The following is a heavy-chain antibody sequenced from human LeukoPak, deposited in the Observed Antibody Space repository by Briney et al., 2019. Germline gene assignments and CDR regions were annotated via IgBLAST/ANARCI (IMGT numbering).Heavy chain of an antibody. CDR3: ARSRVDRPHFDY. J-gene: IGHJ4*02. CDR2: IYYSGST. Sequence: SETLSLTCTVSGGSISSYYWSWIRQPPGKRLEWIGYIYYSGSTNYNPSLKGRVTISVDTSKNQFSLKLSSVTAADTAVYYCARSRVDRPHFDYWGQGTLVTVSS. V-gene: IGHV4-59*08. CDR1: GGSISSYY. D-gene: IGHD3-3*01.